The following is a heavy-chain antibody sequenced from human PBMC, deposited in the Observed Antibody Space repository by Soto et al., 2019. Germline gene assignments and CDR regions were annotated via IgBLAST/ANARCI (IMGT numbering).Heavy chain of an antibody. D-gene: IGHD6-19*01. CDR1: GFTFSSYG. V-gene: IGHV3-30*03. CDR3: ARADSSGWSPLDY. Sequence: GGSLRLSCAASGFTFSSYGMHWVRQAPGKGLEWVAVISYDGSNKYYADSVKGRFTISRDNSKNTLYLQMNSLRAEDTAVYYCARADSSGWSPLDYWGQGTLVTVS. J-gene: IGHJ4*02. CDR2: ISYDGSNK.